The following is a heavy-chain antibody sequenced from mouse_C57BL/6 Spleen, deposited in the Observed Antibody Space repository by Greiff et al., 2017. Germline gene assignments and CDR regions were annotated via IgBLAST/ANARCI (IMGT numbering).Heavy chain of an antibody. J-gene: IGHJ2*01. V-gene: IGHV1-18*01. Sequence: EVQLQQSGPELVKPGASVKIPCKASGYTFTDYNMDWVKQSHGKSLEWIGDINPNNGGTIYNQKFKGKATLTVDKSSSTAYMELRSLTSEDTAVYYCARKDITTANYFDDWGKGTTLTVSS. CDR2: INPNNGGT. D-gene: IGHD1-1*01. CDR1: GYTFTDYN. CDR3: ARKDITTANYFDD.